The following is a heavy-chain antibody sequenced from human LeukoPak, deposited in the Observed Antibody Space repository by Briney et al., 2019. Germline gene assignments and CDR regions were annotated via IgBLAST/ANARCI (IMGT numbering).Heavy chain of an antibody. CDR1: GFXFSXYW. CDR3: ARKGGTRGPLNY. CDR2: IKQDGSET. D-gene: IGHD2-8*01. Sequence: XXGFXFSXYWMSXVRQAPGKGLEWVANIKQDGSETYYVDSVKGRFTISRDNAKNSLFLQMNSLTAEDTAVYYCARKGGTRGPLNYWGQGTLVTVSS. V-gene: IGHV3-7*01. J-gene: IGHJ4*02.